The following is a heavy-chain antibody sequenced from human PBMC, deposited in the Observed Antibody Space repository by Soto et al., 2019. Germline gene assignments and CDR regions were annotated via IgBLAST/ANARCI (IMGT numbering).Heavy chain of an antibody. V-gene: IGHV1-18*01. CDR2: ISGYNANT. D-gene: IGHD3-16*01. Sequence: QVQLVQSGAEVKKPGASVKVSCKASGYSFTRYGISWVRQAPGQGLEWMGWISGYNANTNYPENLQGRVTMTTDTATSTAYMEVRNLISDETAVYYVARMGDGPYYGCGLDVWGEGTTVTVSS. J-gene: IGHJ6*04. CDR3: ARMGDGPYYGCGLDV. CDR1: GYSFTRYG.